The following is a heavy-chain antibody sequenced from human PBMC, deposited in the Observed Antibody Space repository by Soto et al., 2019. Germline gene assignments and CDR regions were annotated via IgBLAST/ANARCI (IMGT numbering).Heavy chain of an antibody. CDR3: ARDRTVTRVIDY. J-gene: IGHJ4*02. D-gene: IGHD4-17*01. Sequence: GGSLRLSCAASGFTFSSYGMHWVLQAPGKGLEWVAVIWYDGNNKYYADSVKGRFTISRDNSKNTLYLQMNSLRAEDTAVYYCARDRTVTRVIDYWGQGTLVTVSS. CDR1: GFTFSSYG. V-gene: IGHV3-33*01. CDR2: IWYDGNNK.